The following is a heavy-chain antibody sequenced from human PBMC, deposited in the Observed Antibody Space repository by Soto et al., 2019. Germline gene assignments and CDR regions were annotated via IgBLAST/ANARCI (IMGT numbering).Heavy chain of an antibody. CDR3: VRGAVSPGWSQYFQH. CDR2: ISGSGGST. J-gene: IGHJ1*01. V-gene: IGHV3-23*01. Sequence: EVQLLESGGGLVQPGGSLRLSCAASGFTFSSYAMSWVRQAPGKGLEWVSAISGSGGSTYYADSVKGRFTISRDNSKNTLYLHMNSLRAEDTAVYYCVRGAVSPGWSQYFQHWGQGTLVTVSS. D-gene: IGHD6-19*01. CDR1: GFTFSSYA.